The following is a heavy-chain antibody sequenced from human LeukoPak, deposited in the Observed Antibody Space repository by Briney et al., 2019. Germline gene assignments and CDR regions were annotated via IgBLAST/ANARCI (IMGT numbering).Heavy chain of an antibody. CDR3: ARTYYYDSSGYPIYYYGMDV. CDR1: GGTFSSYA. Sequence: ASVKVSCKASGGTFSSYAISWVRQAPGQGLEWMGGIIPIFGTANYAQKFQGRVTITTDESTSTAYMELSSLRSEDTAVYYCARTYYYDSSGYPIYYYGMDVWGQGTTVTVSS. CDR2: IIPIFGTA. V-gene: IGHV1-69*05. J-gene: IGHJ6*02. D-gene: IGHD3-22*01.